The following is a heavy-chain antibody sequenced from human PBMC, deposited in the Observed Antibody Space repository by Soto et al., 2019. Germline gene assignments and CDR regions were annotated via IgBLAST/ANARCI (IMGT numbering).Heavy chain of an antibody. CDR1: GYTFTSYA. Sequence: ASVKVSCKASGYTFTSYAISWVRQAPGQGLEWMGWINAGNGNTKYSQKFQGRVTITRDTSASTAYMELSSLRSEDTAVYYCARKAPGGVYFDSWGQGTLVTVSS. V-gene: IGHV1-3*01. CDR3: ARKAPGGVYFDS. J-gene: IGHJ4*02. CDR2: INAGNGNT. D-gene: IGHD3-3*01.